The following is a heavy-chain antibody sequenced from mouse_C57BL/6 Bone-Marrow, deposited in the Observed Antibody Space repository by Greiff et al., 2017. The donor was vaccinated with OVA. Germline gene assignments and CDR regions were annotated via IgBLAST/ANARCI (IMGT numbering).Heavy chain of an antibody. CDR1: GFNIKDYY. Sequence: VQLQQSGAELVKPGASVKLSCTASGFNIKDYYMHWVKQRTEQGLEWIGRIDPEDGDTKYAPKFQGKATLTADTSSNTAYLQLSSLTSEETAVYYCARSPFSTTVVAHWYLDVWGTGTSVTVSS. CDR2: IDPEDGDT. CDR3: ARSPFSTTVVAHWYLDV. J-gene: IGHJ1*03. D-gene: IGHD1-1*01. V-gene: IGHV14-2*01.